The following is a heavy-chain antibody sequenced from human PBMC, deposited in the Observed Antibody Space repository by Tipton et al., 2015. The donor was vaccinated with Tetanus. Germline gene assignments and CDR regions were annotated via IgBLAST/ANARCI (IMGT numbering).Heavy chain of an antibody. Sequence: QLVQSGPEVKKPGSSVKVSCKASGGTFTNYALSWVRQAPGQGLEWVGGITPIFGTTNSAPKFQGRVTMTRDTSTSTLFMELTSLTSDDTAVYFCARGFYYMDVWGQGTTVTVSS. CDR1: GGTFTNYA. CDR2: ITPIFGTT. CDR3: ARGFYYMDV. V-gene: IGHV1-69*06. J-gene: IGHJ6*03.